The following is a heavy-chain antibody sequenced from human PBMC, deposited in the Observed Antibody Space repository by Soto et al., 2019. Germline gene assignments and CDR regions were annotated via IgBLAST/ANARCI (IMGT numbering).Heavy chain of an antibody. J-gene: IGHJ4*02. CDR2: IDPSDSYT. D-gene: IGHD6-19*01. Sequence: GESLKISCKGSGYSFTSYWISWVRQMPGKGLEWMGRIDPSDSYTNYSPSFQGHVTISADKSISTAYLQWSSLKASDTAMYYCARHLRAGYSSGYPPLNFDYWRQGTLVTVSS. CDR1: GYSFTSYW. CDR3: ARHLRAGYSSGYPPLNFDY. V-gene: IGHV5-10-1*01.